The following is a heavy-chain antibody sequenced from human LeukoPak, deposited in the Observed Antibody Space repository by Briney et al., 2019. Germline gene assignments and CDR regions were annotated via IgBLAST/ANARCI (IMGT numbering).Heavy chain of an antibody. CDR1: GYTFTSYG. Sequence: ASVKVSCKASGYTFTSYGISWVRQAPGQGLEWMGIINPSGGSTSYAQKFQGRVTMTRDTSTSTVYMELSSLRSEDTAVYYCAREIAARPKGTFDYWGQGTLVTVSS. V-gene: IGHV1-46*01. J-gene: IGHJ4*02. CDR3: AREIAARPKGTFDY. CDR2: INPSGGST. D-gene: IGHD6-6*01.